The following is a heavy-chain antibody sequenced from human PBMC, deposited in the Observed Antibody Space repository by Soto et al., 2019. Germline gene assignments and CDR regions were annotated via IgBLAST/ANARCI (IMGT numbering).Heavy chain of an antibody. V-gene: IGHV3-33*01. J-gene: IGHJ4*02. D-gene: IGHD3-9*01. CDR1: GFTFSSYG. CDR3: ARDSAQYYDILTGYYSSFDY. Sequence: GGSLRLSCAASGFTFSSYGMHWVRQAPGKGLEWVAVIWYDGSNTYYADSVKGRFTISRDNSKNTLYLQMNSLRAEDTAVYYCARDSAQYYDILTGYYSSFDYWGQGTLVTVSS. CDR2: IWYDGSNT.